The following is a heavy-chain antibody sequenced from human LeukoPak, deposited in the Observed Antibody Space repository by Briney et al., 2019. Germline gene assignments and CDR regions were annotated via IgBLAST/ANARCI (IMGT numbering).Heavy chain of an antibody. V-gene: IGHV1-2*02. CDR2: INPNSGGT. D-gene: IGHD3-22*01. Sequence: ASVKVSCKASGYTFTGYYMHWVRQAPGQGLEWMGWINPNSGGTNYAQKIQGRVTMTRDTSISTAYMELSRLRSDDTAVYYCARPTTPHWYYYDSSGYLSWFDPWGQGTLVTVSS. J-gene: IGHJ5*02. CDR3: ARPTTPHWYYYDSSGYLSWFDP. CDR1: GYTFTGYY.